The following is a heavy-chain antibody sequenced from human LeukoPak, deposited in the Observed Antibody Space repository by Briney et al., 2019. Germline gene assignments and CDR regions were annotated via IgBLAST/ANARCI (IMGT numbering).Heavy chain of an antibody. D-gene: IGHD6-13*01. CDR2: IWNSGST. CDR3: AGDSSSWHNWFDP. J-gene: IGHJ5*02. Sequence: SETLSLTCSVSGDSISSRTYYWTWIRQHPEKGLEWIGYIWNSGSTNYNPSLKSRVTMSVDTSKNQFSLKLSSVTAADTAVYYCAGDSSSWHNWFDPWGQGTLVTVSS. CDR1: GDSISSRTYY. V-gene: IGHV4-61*01.